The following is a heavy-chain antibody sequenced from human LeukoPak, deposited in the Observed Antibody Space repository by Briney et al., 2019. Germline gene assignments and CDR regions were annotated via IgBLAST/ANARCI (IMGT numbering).Heavy chain of an antibody. J-gene: IGHJ4*02. CDR1: GYTFTGYY. CDR3: ARDRRAYVRAADY. V-gene: IGHV1-2*02. CDR2: INPNSGGT. D-gene: IGHD3-16*01. Sequence: ASVKVSCKASGYTFTGYYMHWVRQAPGQGLEWMGWINPNSGGTNYAQKFQGRVTMTRDTSISTAYKELSRLRSDDTAVYYCARDRRAYVRAADYWGQGTLVTVSS.